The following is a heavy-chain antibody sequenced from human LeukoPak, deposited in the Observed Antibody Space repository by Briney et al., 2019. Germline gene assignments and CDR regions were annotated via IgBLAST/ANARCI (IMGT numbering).Heavy chain of an antibody. CDR3: ARDPSTVVNRPYYFDD. CDR2: INDRGIT. Sequence: SDTLSLTCAVSVGSFSGYHWNWLRQAPGKGLEWIGEINDRGITNYNPSLKSRHTILIDTSKKQFSLKLRSVTAADTAVYFCARDPSTVVNRPYYFDDWGQGTMVTVSS. D-gene: IGHD4-23*01. V-gene: IGHV4-34*01. CDR1: VGSFSGYH. J-gene: IGHJ4*02.